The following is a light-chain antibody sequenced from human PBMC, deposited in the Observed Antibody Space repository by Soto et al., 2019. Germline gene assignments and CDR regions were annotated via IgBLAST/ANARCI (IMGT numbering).Light chain of an antibody. CDR1: QSVSSS. J-gene: IGKJ5*01. CDR2: DAS. Sequence: EIVLTQSPATLSLSPGERATLSCRASQSVSSSLAWYQQKPGQAPRLLIYDASNRATGIPIRFSGSGSGTDLTLTISSLEPEDFAVYYCQQRSNWPLTFGQGTRLEI. V-gene: IGKV3-11*01. CDR3: QQRSNWPLT.